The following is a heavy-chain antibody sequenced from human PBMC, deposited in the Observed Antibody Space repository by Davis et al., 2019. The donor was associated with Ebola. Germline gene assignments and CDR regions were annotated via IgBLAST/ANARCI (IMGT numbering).Heavy chain of an antibody. Sequence: SETLSLTCTVSGGSVNSGSYYWSWIRQPPGKGLEWIGEINHSGSTNYNPSLKSRVTISVDTSKNQFSLKLSSVTAADTAVYYCARSRFVVVPAAIVYYYYGMDVWGQGTTVTVSS. J-gene: IGHJ6*02. D-gene: IGHD2-2*02. CDR2: INHSGST. CDR1: GGSVNSGSYY. V-gene: IGHV4-39*07. CDR3: ARSRFVVVPAAIVYYYYGMDV.